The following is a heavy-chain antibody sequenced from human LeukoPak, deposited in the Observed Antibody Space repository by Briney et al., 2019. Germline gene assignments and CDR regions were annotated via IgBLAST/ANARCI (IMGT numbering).Heavy chain of an antibody. J-gene: IGHJ4*02. CDR3: AKDQTFRGSGHYTYFDY. CDR2: LCVSVSAYGGST. V-gene: IGHV3-23*01. CDR1: GFTFSRYA. D-gene: IGHD2-15*01. Sequence: GGSLRLSCAASGFTFSRYAMSWVRQAPGKGLEWVSALCVSVSAYGGSTVYADFVMGRVTFSSDISNNTLYPQMISLRAEDTAVYYCAKDQTFRGSGHYTYFDYWGQGALVTVSS.